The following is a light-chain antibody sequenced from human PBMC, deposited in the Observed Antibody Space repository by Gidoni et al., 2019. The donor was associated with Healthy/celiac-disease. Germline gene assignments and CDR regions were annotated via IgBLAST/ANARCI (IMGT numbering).Light chain of an antibody. CDR2: AAS. J-gene: IGKJ2*01. V-gene: IGKV1-39*01. CDR3: QQSYSTPYT. Sequence: VTITCRASQSISSYLNWYQQKPGKAPKLLIYAASSLQSGVPSRFSGSGSGTDFTLTISSLQPEDFATYYCQQSYSTPYTFGQGTKLEIK. CDR1: QSISSY.